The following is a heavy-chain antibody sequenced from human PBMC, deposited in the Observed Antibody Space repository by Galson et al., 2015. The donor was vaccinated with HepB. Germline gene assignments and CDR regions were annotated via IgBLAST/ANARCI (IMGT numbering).Heavy chain of an antibody. V-gene: IGHV1-18*01. Sequence: SVKVSCKASGYTFSTYSITWVRQAPGQGFEWMGWISPYNRNIDYAQTLQGRLTMTTDTSTSTAFMELRSLRSDDTAVYYCARGALVVVVGATQNNWFGPWGQGTLVTVSS. CDR3: ARGALVVVVGATQNNWFGP. CDR1: GYTFSTYS. J-gene: IGHJ5*02. D-gene: IGHD2-15*01. CDR2: ISPYNRNI.